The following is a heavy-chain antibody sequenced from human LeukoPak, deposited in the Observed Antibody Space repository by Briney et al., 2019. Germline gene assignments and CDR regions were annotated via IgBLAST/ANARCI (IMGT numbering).Heavy chain of an antibody. J-gene: IGHJ4*02. V-gene: IGHV4-59*01. Sequence: SETLSLTCTVSGGSISSYYWSWIRQPPGKGLEWIGYIYYTGSTNYNASLKSRVTISIDTSKNQFSLNLNSVTAADTAVYCCARGGTVVNLSFWGQGTLVTVSS. D-gene: IGHD4-23*01. CDR2: IYYTGST. CDR1: GGSISSYY. CDR3: ARGGTVVNLSF.